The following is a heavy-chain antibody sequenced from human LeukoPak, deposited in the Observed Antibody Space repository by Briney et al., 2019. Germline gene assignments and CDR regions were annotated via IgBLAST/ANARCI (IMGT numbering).Heavy chain of an antibody. Sequence: SETLSLTCTVSGGSISSYYWSWIRQPPGKGLEWIGYIYYSGSTNYNPSLKSRVTISVDTSKNQFSLKLSSVTAADTAMYYCARVRRDLVATIPPYFDYWGQGTLVTVSS. CDR2: IYYSGST. J-gene: IGHJ4*02. D-gene: IGHD5-12*01. CDR1: GGSISSYY. V-gene: IGHV4-59*12. CDR3: ARVRRDLVATIPPYFDY.